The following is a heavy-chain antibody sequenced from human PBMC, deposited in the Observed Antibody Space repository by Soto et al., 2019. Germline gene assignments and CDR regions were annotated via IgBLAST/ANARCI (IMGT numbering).Heavy chain of an antibody. D-gene: IGHD5-12*01. Sequence: QVTLKESGPVLVKPTETLTLTCTVSGFSLSNARMGVSWIRQPPGKALEWLAHIFSNDEKSYSTSLKSRLTISKDSSKSQVVLTMTNMDPVDTATYYCARIVTRGDGYNDYYYGMDVWGQGTTVTVSS. V-gene: IGHV2-26*01. CDR3: ARIVTRGDGYNDYYYGMDV. CDR2: IFSNDEK. J-gene: IGHJ6*02. CDR1: GFSLSNARMG.